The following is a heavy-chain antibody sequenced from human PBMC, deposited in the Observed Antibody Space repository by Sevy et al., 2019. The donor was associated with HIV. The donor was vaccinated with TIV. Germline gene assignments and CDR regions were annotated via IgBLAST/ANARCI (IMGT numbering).Heavy chain of an antibody. CDR1: GFTFSSAW. V-gene: IGHV3-15*01. CDR2: IKRKTDGGTI. Sequence: GGSLRLSCAASGFTFSSAWMSWVRLAPGKGLEWVGRIKRKTDGGTIDYAAPVKGRFTMSREDSKNTLYLQMNSLKTEDTAVYYCITDPGYRGYDEEVINYYYYGMDVWGQGTTVTVSS. CDR3: ITDPGYRGYDEEVINYYYYGMDV. J-gene: IGHJ6*02. D-gene: IGHD5-12*01.